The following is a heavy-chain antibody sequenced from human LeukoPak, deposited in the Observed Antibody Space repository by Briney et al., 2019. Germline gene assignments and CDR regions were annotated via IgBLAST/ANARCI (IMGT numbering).Heavy chain of an antibody. CDR2: ISAYNGNT. CDR3: AIVEANYYYYYMDV. CDR1: GYTFTSYG. V-gene: IGHV1-18*01. D-gene: IGHD2-21*01. Sequence: GASVKVSCKASGYTFTSYGISWVRQAPGQGLEWTGWISAYNGNTNYAQKLQGRVTMTTDTSTSTAYMELRSLRSDDTAVYYCAIVEANYYYYYMDVWGKGTTVTVSS. J-gene: IGHJ6*03.